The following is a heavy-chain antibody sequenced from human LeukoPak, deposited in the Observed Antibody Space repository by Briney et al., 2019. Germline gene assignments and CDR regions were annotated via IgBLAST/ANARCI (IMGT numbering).Heavy chain of an antibody. CDR2: INVSGGGA. CDR1: GYTFTKYY. Sequence: ASVKVSCKASGYTFTKYYIHWVRQAPEQGLEWLGVINVSGGGATYVQKFQGRITMTRDTSTDTAYVELSSLRSEDTAVYFCARDFDALDTWGQGTMVTVSS. V-gene: IGHV1-46*01. CDR3: ARDFDALDT. J-gene: IGHJ3*02.